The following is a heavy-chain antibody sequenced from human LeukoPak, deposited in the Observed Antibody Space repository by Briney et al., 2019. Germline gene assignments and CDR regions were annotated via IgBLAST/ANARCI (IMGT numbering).Heavy chain of an antibody. CDR2: TYCRSKWYY. D-gene: IGHD3-9*01. CDR3: ARSRRVLRYFDWLPFDY. Sequence: SQTLSLTCAISGDSVSSNSAAWNWIRQSPSRGLEWLGRTYCRSKWYYDYAISVKSRLTINPDTSKNQFSLQLNSVTPEDTAVYYCARSRRVLRYFDWLPFDYWGQGTLVTVSS. CDR1: GDSVSSNSAA. J-gene: IGHJ4*02. V-gene: IGHV6-1*01.